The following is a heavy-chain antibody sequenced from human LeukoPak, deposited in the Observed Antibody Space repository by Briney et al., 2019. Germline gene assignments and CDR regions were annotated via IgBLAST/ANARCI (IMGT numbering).Heavy chain of an antibody. CDR3: AIEGVGNTSYSSPHL. D-gene: IGHD1-26*01. V-gene: IGHV1-46*01. CDR2: IDPSGGST. CDR1: WYRFTRAY. J-gene: IGHJ1*01. Sequence: GASVKVSCEASWYRFTRAYIRWVRQTPGQGLEWMGIIDPSGGSTSYAQKFQGRVTMTRDTSTSTVYMELSSLISEDTAVYYCAIEGVGNTSYSSPHLWGRGPLVTVSS.